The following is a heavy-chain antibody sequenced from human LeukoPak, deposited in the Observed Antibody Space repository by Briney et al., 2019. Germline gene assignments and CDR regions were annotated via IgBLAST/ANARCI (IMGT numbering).Heavy chain of an antibody. CDR2: ISAYNGNT. Sequence: ASVKVSCKASGYTFTSYGINWVRQAPGQGLEWMGWISAYNGNTNYAQRLQGRVTMTRDTSTSTDYMELRSLRSGDTALYYCARGGDMRVVGAFDIWGQGTMVTVSS. D-gene: IGHD3-22*01. CDR3: ARGGDMRVVGAFDI. V-gene: IGHV1-18*01. CDR1: GYTFTSYG. J-gene: IGHJ3*02.